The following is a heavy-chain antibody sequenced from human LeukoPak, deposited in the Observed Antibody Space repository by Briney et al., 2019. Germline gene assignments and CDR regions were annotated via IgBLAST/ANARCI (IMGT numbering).Heavy chain of an antibody. D-gene: IGHD2-15*01. CDR1: CGSISSYF. Sequence: SETLSLTCTVSCGSISSYFWSWMRQPPRKGLEWIGYIYYTGSTNYNPSLKSRVTISVDTSKSHFSLRLSSVTAADSAVYYCARGCGSGGSCRRAIFDYWAQGTLVTVSS. CDR2: IYYTGST. CDR3: ARGCGSGGSCRRAIFDY. J-gene: IGHJ4*02. V-gene: IGHV4-59*01.